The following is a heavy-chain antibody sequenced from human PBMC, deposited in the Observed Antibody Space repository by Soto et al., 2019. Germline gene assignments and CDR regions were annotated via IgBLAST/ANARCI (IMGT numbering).Heavy chain of an antibody. Sequence: SETLSLTCTVSGGSISSSSYYWGWIRQPPGKGLEWIGSIYYSGSTYYNPSLKSRVTISVDTSKNQFSLKLSSVTAADTAVYYCARHVASAYNHYYFDYWGQGTLVTVSS. J-gene: IGHJ4*02. CDR1: GGSISSSSYY. V-gene: IGHV4-39*01. CDR3: ARHVASAYNHYYFDY. CDR2: IYYSGST. D-gene: IGHD1-20*01.